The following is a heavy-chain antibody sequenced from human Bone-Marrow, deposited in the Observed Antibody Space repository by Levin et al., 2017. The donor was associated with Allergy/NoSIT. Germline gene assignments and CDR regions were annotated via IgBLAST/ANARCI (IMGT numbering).Heavy chain of an antibody. CDR2: IRSKAHGGTT. J-gene: IGHJ4*02. D-gene: IGHD3-10*01. CDR1: GFAFSMFW. Sequence: GGSLRLSCAASGFAFSMFWMSWVRQAPGKGLEWIGRIRSKAHGGTTEYAEPVKGRFTISRDDSKNTLYLQMDSLKTEDTAVYYCTATLYPTDWGPGTLVTVSS. CDR3: TATLYPTD. V-gene: IGHV3-15*01.